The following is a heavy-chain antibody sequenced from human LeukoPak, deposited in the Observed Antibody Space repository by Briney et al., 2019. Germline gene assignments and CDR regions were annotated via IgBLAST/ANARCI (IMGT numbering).Heavy chain of an antibody. CDR3: ARGRIAAAGFDY. CDR2: INHSGST. CDR1: GGSFSGYY. V-gene: IGHV4-34*01. J-gene: IGHJ4*02. Sequence: KPSETLSLTCAVYGGSFSGYYWSWIRQPPGKGLEWIGEINHSGSTNYNPSLKSRVTISVDTSKDQFSLKLSSVTAADTAVYYCARGRIAAAGFDYWGRGTLVTVSS. D-gene: IGHD6-13*01.